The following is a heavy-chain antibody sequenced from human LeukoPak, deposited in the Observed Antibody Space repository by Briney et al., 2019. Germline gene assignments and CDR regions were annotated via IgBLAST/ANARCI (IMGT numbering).Heavy chain of an antibody. J-gene: IGHJ6*02. CDR1: GGSISSYY. Sequence: PSETLSLTCTVSGGSISSYYWSWIRQPPGKGLEWIGYIYYSGSTNYNPSLKSRVTISVDTSKNQFSLKLSSVTAADTAVYYCARLTEYYSGGSCYGWGPLNYYGMDVWGQGTTVTVSS. D-gene: IGHD2-15*01. V-gene: IGHV4-59*08. CDR3: ARLTEYYSGGSCYGWGPLNYYGMDV. CDR2: IYYSGST.